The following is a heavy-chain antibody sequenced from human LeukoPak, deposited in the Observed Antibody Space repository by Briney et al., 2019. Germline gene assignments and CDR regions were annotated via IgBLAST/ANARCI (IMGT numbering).Heavy chain of an antibody. CDR2: INYGGNT. CDR3: ARLVLSYGNAFDH. CDR1: SGSIRGSDYS. V-gene: IGHV4-39*02. Sequence: SETLSLTCTVSSGSIRGSDYSWCWIRQPPGKGLEWIGSINYGGNTYYDSSLKSRVTISVDTSKNHFSLRLSSVTAADTAVYYCARLVLSYGNAFDHWGQGTLVTVSS. J-gene: IGHJ4*02. D-gene: IGHD1-14*01.